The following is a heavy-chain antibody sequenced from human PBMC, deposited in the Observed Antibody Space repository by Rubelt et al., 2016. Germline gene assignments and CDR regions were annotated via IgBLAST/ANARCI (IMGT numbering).Heavy chain of an antibody. J-gene: IGHJ4*02. CDR2: INHGGGR. CDR1: GGSLTGYY. D-gene: IGHD2-2*01. V-gene: IGHV4-34*01. Sequence: QVQLQQWGAGLLKPSVTLSLTCGVRGGSLTGYYWSWIRQSPGKGLEWIGEINHGGGRNYNPSLKSRVTLSVDTSNNRFSLRLTAVTAADTAVYVGAGCVYGTYQLLFDVWGQGIRVTVSS. CDR3: AGCVYGTYQLLFDV.